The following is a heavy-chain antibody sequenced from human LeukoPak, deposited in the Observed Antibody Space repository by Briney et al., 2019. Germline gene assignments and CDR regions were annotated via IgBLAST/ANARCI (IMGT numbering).Heavy chain of an antibody. CDR1: GGSISGGYC. CDR2: VYYSGST. V-gene: IGHV4-39*01. Sequence: SETLSLTCTVSGGSISGGYCWPWIRQPPGKGLEWIGTVYYSGSTYYNPSLKSRVSISVDTSKNQFSLKLSSVTAADTAVYYCARLRYCSGGSCSHDYWGQGALVTVSS. J-gene: IGHJ4*02. D-gene: IGHD2-15*01. CDR3: ARLRYCSGGSCSHDY.